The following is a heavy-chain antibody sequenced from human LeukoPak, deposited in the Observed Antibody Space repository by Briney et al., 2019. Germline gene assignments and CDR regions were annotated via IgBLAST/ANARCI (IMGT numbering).Heavy chain of an antibody. CDR2: INPSGTNT. CDR3: AREESGGYFDY. V-gene: IGHV1-46*01. Sequence: ASVKVSCKASGYTXTSYYMHWVRQAPGQGLEWMVLINPSGTNTNYAQKFRGRVTMTRDTSTSTVYMDLSSLRSEDTAMYFCAREESGGYFDYWGQGTLVTVSS. CDR1: GYTXTSYY. D-gene: IGHD2-8*02. J-gene: IGHJ4*02.